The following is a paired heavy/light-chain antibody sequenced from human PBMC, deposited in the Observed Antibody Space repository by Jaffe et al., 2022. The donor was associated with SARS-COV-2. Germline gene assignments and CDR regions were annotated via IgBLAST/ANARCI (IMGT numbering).Light chain of an antibody. CDR3: QKYNSAPT. J-gene: IGKJ1*01. Sequence: DIQMTQSPSSLSASVGDRVTITCRASQGISNYLAWYQQKPGKVPKLLIYAASTLQSGVPSRFSGSGSGTDFTLTISSLQPEDVATYYCQKYNSAPTFGQGTKVEIK. CDR2: AAS. CDR1: QGISNY. V-gene: IGKV1-27*01.
Heavy chain of an antibody. Sequence: EVQLVESGGGLVQPGGSLRLSCAASGFTFSTYWMHWVRQAPGKGLVWVSRISSDGSSTSYADSVKGRFTISRDNAKNTLYLQMNSLRAEDTAVYYCARGVTVAVTTPLEHWGQGTLVTVSS. J-gene: IGHJ1*01. CDR1: GFTFSTYW. CDR3: ARGVTVAVTTPLEH. D-gene: IGHD6-19*01. CDR2: ISSDGSST. V-gene: IGHV3-74*01.